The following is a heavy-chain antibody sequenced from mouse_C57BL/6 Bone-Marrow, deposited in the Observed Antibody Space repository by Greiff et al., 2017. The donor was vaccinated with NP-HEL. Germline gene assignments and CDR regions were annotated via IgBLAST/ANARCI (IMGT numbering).Heavy chain of an antibody. Sequence: VQLKQSGPELVKPGASVKIPCKASGYTFTDYNMDWVKQSHGKSLEWIGDINPNNGGTIYNQKFKGKATLTVDKSSSTAYMELRSLTSEDTAVYYCARYEGFYWYFDVWGTGTTVTVSS. CDR2: INPNNGGT. CDR1: GYTFTDYN. D-gene: IGHD3-3*01. V-gene: IGHV1-18*01. CDR3: ARYEGFYWYFDV. J-gene: IGHJ1*03.